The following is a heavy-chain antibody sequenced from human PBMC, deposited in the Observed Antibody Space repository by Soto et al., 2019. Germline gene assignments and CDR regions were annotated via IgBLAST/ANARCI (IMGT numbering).Heavy chain of an antibody. D-gene: IGHD4-17*01. CDR1: GGSISSYY. V-gene: IGHV4-59*08. Sequence: QVQLQESGPGLVKPSETLSLTCTVSGGSISSYYWSWIRQPPGKGLEWIGYIYYSGSTNYNPSLQSRVTISVDTSKNQFSLKLSSVTAADTAVYYCASRYGRAFDIWGQGTMVTVSS. CDR2: IYYSGST. J-gene: IGHJ3*02. CDR3: ASRYGRAFDI.